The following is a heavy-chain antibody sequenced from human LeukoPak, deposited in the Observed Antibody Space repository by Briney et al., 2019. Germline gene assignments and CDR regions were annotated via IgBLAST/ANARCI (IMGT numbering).Heavy chain of an antibody. D-gene: IGHD1-26*01. Sequence: GGSLRLSCAASGFTFNTFWMTWVRQAPGKGLEWVASIKEDGGQQYYVDSVKGRFTISRDNAKKSLYLQMDSLRADDTAVYYCVTGGGTYVNWGQGTPVTVSS. CDR1: GFTFNTFW. CDR2: IKEDGGQQ. V-gene: IGHV3-7*01. CDR3: VTGGGTYVN. J-gene: IGHJ4*02.